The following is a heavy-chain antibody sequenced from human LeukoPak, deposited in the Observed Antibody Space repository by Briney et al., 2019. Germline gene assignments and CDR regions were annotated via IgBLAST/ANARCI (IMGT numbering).Heavy chain of an antibody. CDR1: GDSVSNGHYY. CDR2: IYYSGST. CDR3: AGKNYYGSGSYVT. Sequence: SETLSLTCTVSGDSVSNGHYYWSWIRQPPGKGLEWIGYIYYSGSTNYNSSLKSRVTISVDKSKNQFSLKLSSVTAADTAVYYCAGKNYYGSGSYVTWGQGTLVAVSS. V-gene: IGHV4-61*01. J-gene: IGHJ5*02. D-gene: IGHD3-10*01.